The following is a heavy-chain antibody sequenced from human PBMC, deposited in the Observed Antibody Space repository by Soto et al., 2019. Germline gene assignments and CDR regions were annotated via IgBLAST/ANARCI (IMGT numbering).Heavy chain of an antibody. CDR2: ISYDGSNK. Sequence: PGGSLRLSCAASVFTFSSYAMHWVRQSPGKGLEWVAVISYDGSNKYYADSVKGRFTISRDNSKNTLYLQMNSLRAEDTAVYYCARSMYYYYYYGMDLWGQGTKVTVSS. J-gene: IGHJ6*02. V-gene: IGHV3-30-3*01. CDR3: ARSMYYYYYYGMDL. D-gene: IGHD2-8*01. CDR1: VFTFSSYA.